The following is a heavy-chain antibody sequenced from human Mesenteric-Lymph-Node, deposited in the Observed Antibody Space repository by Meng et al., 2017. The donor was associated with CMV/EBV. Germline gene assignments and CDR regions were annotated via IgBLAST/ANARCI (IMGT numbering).Heavy chain of an antibody. CDR3: ARAGTSVWFDP. CDR2: LYSTGRT. CDR1: GGSVSSASFY. Sequence: SETLSLTCSVSGGSVSSASFYWSWIRQPPGKGLEWIGYLYSTGRTKYNPSLRSRVTMSVDKSKNQFFLNLHSVTAADTAVYYCARAGTSVWFDPWGQGTLVTVSS. V-gene: IGHV4-61*01. J-gene: IGHJ5*02. D-gene: IGHD6-19*01.